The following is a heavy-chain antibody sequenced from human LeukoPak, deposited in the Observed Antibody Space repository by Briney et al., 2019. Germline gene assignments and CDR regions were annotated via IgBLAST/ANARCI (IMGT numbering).Heavy chain of an antibody. D-gene: IGHD4-17*01. CDR3: ARDLVTVTKGFDI. J-gene: IGHJ3*02. Sequence: PSETLSLTCAVSDDSFNSHYWTWIRPPPGKGLEWIGYISYIGTTNYNPSLKSRVTLSIDTSKNQFSLKLRSVTAADTAVYYCARDLVTVTKGFDIWGQGTMVSVSS. V-gene: IGHV4-59*11. CDR2: ISYIGTT. CDR1: DDSFNSHY.